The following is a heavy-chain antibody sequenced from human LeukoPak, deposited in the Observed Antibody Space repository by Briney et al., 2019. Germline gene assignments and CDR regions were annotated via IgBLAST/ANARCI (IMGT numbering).Heavy chain of an antibody. CDR3: ARVVSSSWEYYYYMDV. J-gene: IGHJ6*03. CDR2: IYYSENT. CDR1: GGSISSYY. Sequence: SETLSLTCTVSGGSISSYYWSWIRQPPGKGLEYIGYIYYSENTNYNPSLKSRVTISLDTSKNQFSLKLTSVTAADTAVYYCARVVSSSWEYYYYMDVWGKGTTVTVSS. V-gene: IGHV4-59*01. D-gene: IGHD6-13*01.